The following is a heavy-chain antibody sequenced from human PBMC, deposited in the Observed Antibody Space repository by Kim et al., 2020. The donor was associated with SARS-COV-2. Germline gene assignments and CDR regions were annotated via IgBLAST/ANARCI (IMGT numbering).Heavy chain of an antibody. CDR3: ARNPERTIFGVVIINNWFDP. CDR1: GYTFTSYG. D-gene: IGHD3-3*01. Sequence: ASVKVSCKASGYTFTSYGISWVRQAPGQGLEWMGWISAYNGNTNYAQKLQGRVTMTTDTSTSTAYMELRSLRSDDTAVYYCARNPERTIFGVVIINNWFDPWGQGTLVTVSS. CDR2: ISAYNGNT. J-gene: IGHJ5*02. V-gene: IGHV1-18*04.